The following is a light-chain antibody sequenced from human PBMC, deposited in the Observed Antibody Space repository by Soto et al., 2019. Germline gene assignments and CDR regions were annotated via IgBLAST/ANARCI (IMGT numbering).Light chain of an antibody. CDR3: SLYTSTSTFV. CDR1: SSNIGGNS. V-gene: IGLV2-18*01. J-gene: IGLJ1*01. CDR2: GVS. Sequence: QSVLTQPPSVSAAPGQKVTISCSGSSSNIGGNSVSWYQHLPGSAPKLLIYGVSNRPSGVPDRFSGSRSANTASLTISGLQTEDEADYYCSLYTSTSTFVFGPGTKVTV.